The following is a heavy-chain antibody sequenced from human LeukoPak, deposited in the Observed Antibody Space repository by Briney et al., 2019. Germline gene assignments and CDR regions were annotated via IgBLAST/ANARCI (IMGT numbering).Heavy chain of an antibody. J-gene: IGHJ2*01. CDR1: EFTFSHYW. D-gene: IGHD3/OR15-3a*01. Sequence: GGSLRLSCEASEFTFSHYWMSWVRQAPGKGLEWVAYIKQDGSEQHYVGSLKGRFTISRDNARNSLFLQLNSLRAEDTAVYFCARNGWGLGSFWYFTLWGRGTLVTVSS. CDR3: ARNGWGLGSFWYFTL. V-gene: IGHV3-7*01. CDR2: IKQDGSEQ.